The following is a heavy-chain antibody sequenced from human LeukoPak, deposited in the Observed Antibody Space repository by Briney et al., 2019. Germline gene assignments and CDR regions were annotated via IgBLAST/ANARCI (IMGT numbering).Heavy chain of an antibody. CDR1: GGSIGSYY. V-gene: IGHV4-59*01. D-gene: IGHD4-17*01. J-gene: IGHJ6*02. CDR3: AREWRDYGDYSHYYYGMDV. CDR2: IYYSGST. Sequence: SETLSLTCTVSGGSIGSYYWSWIRQPPGKGLEWIGYIYYSGSTNYNPSLKSRVTISVDTSKNQFSLKLSSVTAADTAVYYCAREWRDYGDYSHYYYGMDVWGQGTTVTVSS.